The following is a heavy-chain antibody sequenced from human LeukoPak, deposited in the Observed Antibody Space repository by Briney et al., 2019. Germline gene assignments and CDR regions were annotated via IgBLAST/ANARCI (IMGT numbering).Heavy chain of an antibody. D-gene: IGHD3-16*01. J-gene: IGHJ3*02. CDR1: GFTFTSSA. V-gene: IGHV1-58*02. CDR2: IVVGSGNT. Sequence: SVKVSCKASGFTFTSSAMQWVRQARGQRLEWIGWIVVGSGNTNYAQKFQERVTITRDMSTSTAYMELSSLRSEDTAVYYCAAGLPGGHDAFDIWRQGTMVTVSS. CDR3: AAGLPGGHDAFDI.